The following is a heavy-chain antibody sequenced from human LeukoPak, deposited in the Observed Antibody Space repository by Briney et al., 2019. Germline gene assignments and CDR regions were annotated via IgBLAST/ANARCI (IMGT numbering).Heavy chain of an antibody. CDR2: IYRGGST. CDR1: GFTVSSNY. J-gene: IGHJ4*02. CDR3: ARDAVAGTGY. D-gene: IGHD6-19*01. Sequence: PGGSLRLSCAASGFTVSSNYMSWVRQAPGKGLEWVSVIYRGGSTYYADSVKGRFTISRDNSKNTLDLQMNSLRAEDTAVYYCARDAVAGTGYWGQGTLVTVSS. V-gene: IGHV3-53*01.